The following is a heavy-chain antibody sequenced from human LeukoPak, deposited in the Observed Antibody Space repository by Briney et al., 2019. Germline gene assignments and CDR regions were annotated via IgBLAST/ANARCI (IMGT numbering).Heavy chain of an antibody. V-gene: IGHV4-31*03. CDR3: AREDSSSWGPFDY. D-gene: IGHD6-6*01. Sequence: SQTLSLTCTVSGGSISSGGYYWSWIRQHPGKGLEWIGYIYYSGSTYYNPSLMSRVTISADTSKNQFSLNLSSVTAADTGVYFCAREDSSSWGPFDYWGQGTLVTVSS. CDR1: GGSISSGGYY. J-gene: IGHJ4*02. CDR2: IYYSGST.